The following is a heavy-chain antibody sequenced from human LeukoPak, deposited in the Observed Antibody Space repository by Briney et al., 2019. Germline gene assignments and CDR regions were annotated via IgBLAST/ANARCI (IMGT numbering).Heavy chain of an antibody. D-gene: IGHD2-2*01. Sequence: GGSLRLSCAVSGLTFSNYWMSWVRQAPGKGLEWVANIKEDGSDKYYVDSVEGRFTISRDNAEKSVYLQMNSLRAEDTAVYYCASSSSTSYFDYWGQGTLVTVSS. CDR1: GLTFSNYW. CDR3: ASSSSTSYFDY. CDR2: IKEDGSDK. J-gene: IGHJ4*02. V-gene: IGHV3-7*01.